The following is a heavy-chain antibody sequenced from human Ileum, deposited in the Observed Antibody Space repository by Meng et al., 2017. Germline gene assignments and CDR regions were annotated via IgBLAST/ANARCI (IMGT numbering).Heavy chain of an antibody. V-gene: IGHV4-4*02. D-gene: IGHD2-21*01. CDR2: FHPGSGA. J-gene: IGHJ4*02. CDR1: GGSTSSGTW. CDR3: AKNGAYCLES. Sequence: QVRRREPVPGLVRPSGTLSLSCAVSGGSTSSGTWWSWVRQPPGKGLQWIGEFHPGSGATYNPSLKARVTISVDTSMQQFSLQLTSVTAADTAVYYCAKNGAYCLESWGQGTLVTVSS.